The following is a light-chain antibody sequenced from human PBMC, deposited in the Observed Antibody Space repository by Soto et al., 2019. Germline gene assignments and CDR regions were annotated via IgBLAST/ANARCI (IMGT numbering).Light chain of an antibody. CDR2: YDS. CDR3: QVWDKSSDHAV. Sequence: SYELTQPPSVSVAPGKTARITWGGNNIGSKSVHWYQQKPGQAPVVVMYYDSDRPSGIPERFSGAKSGNTATLTISRVEAGDEADYYCQVWDKSSDHAVFGGGTQLTVL. CDR1: NIGSKS. J-gene: IGLJ7*01. V-gene: IGLV3-21*04.